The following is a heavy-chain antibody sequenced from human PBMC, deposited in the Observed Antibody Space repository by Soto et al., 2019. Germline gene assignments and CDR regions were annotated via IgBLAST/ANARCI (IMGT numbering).Heavy chain of an antibody. CDR2: IYPGDSDT. V-gene: IGHV5-51*01. D-gene: IGHD6-13*01. CDR1: GYSFTSFW. Sequence: PGESLKISCKGSGYSFTSFWIGWVRQMPGKCLEWMGIIYPGDSDTRYSPSFQGQVTISADKSISTAYLQWSSLKASDTAMYYCARYLRDSSSWYKYYYYYGMDVWGQGTTVTVSS. J-gene: IGHJ6*02. CDR3: ARYLRDSSSWYKYYYYYGMDV.